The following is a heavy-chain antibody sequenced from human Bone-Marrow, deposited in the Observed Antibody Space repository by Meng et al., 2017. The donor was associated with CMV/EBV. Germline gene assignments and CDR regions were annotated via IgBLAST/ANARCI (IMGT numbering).Heavy chain of an antibody. J-gene: IGHJ3*02. CDR1: GFTFSSYW. Sequence: GGSLRLSCAACGFTFSSYWMSWVRQAPGKGLEWVANIKQDGSETYYVDSVKGRFTMSRDNAKNSLYLQMHSLRAEDTAVYFCARDLDYGGNRAMGAFDIWGQGTMVTVSS. V-gene: IGHV3-7*01. CDR3: ARDLDYGGNRAMGAFDI. CDR2: IKQDGSET. D-gene: IGHD4-23*01.